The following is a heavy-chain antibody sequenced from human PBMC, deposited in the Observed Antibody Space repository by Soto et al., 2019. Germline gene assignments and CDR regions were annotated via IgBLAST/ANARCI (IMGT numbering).Heavy chain of an antibody. J-gene: IGHJ4*02. D-gene: IGHD3-22*01. CDR3: ARGYYDSSGYYDY. V-gene: IGHV4-59*01. CDR1: GGSISSYY. Sequence: KPSETLSLTCTVSGGSISSYYWSWIRQPPGKGLEWIGYIYYSGSTNYNPSLKSRVTISVDTSKNQFSLKLSSVTAADTAVYYCARGYYDSSGYYDYWGQGTLVTVSS. CDR2: IYYSGST.